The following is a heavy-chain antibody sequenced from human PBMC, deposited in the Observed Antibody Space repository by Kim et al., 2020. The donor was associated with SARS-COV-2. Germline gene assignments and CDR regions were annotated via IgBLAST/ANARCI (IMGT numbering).Heavy chain of an antibody. V-gene: IGHV1-2*02. J-gene: IGHJ4*02. CDR3: AREYYYDSSGYYSQDLDY. CDR1: GYTFTGYY. Sequence: ASVKVSCKASGYTFTGYYMHWVRQAPGQGLEWMGWINPNSGGTNYAQKFQGRVTMTRDTSISTAYMELSRLRSDDTAVYYCAREYYYDSSGYYSQDLDYWGQGTLVTVSS. CDR2: INPNSGGT. D-gene: IGHD3-22*01.